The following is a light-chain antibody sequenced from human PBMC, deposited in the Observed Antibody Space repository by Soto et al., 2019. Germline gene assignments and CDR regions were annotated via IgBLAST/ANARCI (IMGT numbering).Light chain of an antibody. Sequence: QSALTQPASVSGSLGQWITISCAGTSGDVGGYNYVSWYQQHPGKVPRLIISDVNKRPSGVSDRFSGSKSGNTASLTISGLQAEDEADYYCASFTRSVTVVFGGGTKLTVL. CDR3: ASFTRSVTVV. CDR1: SGDVGGYNY. CDR2: DVN. J-gene: IGLJ2*01. V-gene: IGLV2-14*03.